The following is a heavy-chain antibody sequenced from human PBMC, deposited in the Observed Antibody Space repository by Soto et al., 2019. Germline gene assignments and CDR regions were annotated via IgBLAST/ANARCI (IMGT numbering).Heavy chain of an antibody. CDR2: IYYSGST. CDR1: GGSISSGGYY. CDR3: ARESYDFWSGYFNAHVAHEAYYYYYGMDV. V-gene: IGHV4-31*03. D-gene: IGHD3-3*01. J-gene: IGHJ6*02. Sequence: SETLSLTCTVSGGSISSGGYYWSWIRQHPGKGLEWIGYIYYSGSTYYNPSLKSRVTISVDTSKNQFSLKLSSVTAADTAVYYCARESYDFWSGYFNAHVAHEAYYYYYGMDVWGQGTTVTV.